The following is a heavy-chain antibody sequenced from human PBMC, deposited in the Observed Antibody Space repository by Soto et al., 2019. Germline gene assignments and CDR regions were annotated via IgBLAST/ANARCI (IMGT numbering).Heavy chain of an antibody. CDR3: ARGRTVRNYADDSSDYFYFFDY. V-gene: IGHV1-69*06. CDR2: IIPVFGTG. Sequence: GASVKVSCKASGGTFSSYAISWVRQAPGQGLEWMGGIIPVFGTGIYAQKFQGRVTITADKSTDTAYMELTSANAADTAVYYCARGRTVRNYADDSSDYFYFFDYWGQGTQVTVSS. CDR1: GGTFSSYA. D-gene: IGHD3-22*01. J-gene: IGHJ4*02.